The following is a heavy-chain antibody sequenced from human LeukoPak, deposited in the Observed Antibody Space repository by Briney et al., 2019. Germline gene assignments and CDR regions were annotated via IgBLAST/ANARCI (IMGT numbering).Heavy chain of an antibody. CDR2: MNPNSGNT. J-gene: IGHJ4*02. D-gene: IGHD3-22*01. V-gene: IGHV1-8*03. CDR1: GYTFTSYD. CDR3: ARGSIRRNYYDSSGYYLGY. Sequence: ASVKVSCKASGYTFTSYDINWVRQATGQGLEWMGWMNPNSGNTGYAQKFQGRVTITRNTSISTAYMELSSLRSEDTAVYYCARGSIRRNYYDSSGYYLGYWGQGTLVTVSS.